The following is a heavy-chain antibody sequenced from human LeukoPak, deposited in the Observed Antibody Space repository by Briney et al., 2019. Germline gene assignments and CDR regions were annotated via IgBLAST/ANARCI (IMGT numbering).Heavy chain of an antibody. J-gene: IGHJ4*02. CDR3: ARAGSLYCSGGSCYSLPGDY. D-gene: IGHD2-15*01. CDR2: INPNSGGT. Sequence: ASVKVSCKASGYTFTGYYMHWVRQAPGQGLEWMGWINPNSGGTNYAQKFQGRVTMTRDTSISTAYMELSRLRSDDTAVCYCARAGSLYCSGGSCYSLPGDYWGQGTLVTVSS. V-gene: IGHV1-2*02. CDR1: GYTFTGYY.